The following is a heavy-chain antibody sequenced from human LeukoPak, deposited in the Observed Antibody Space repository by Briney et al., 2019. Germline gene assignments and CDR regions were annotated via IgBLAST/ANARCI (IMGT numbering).Heavy chain of an antibody. J-gene: IGHJ4*02. V-gene: IGHV4-39*01. CDR1: GGSISSSSYY. D-gene: IGHD3-9*01. Sequence: SETLSLTCTVSGGSISSSSYYWGWIRQPPGKGLEWIGSIYYSGSTYYNPSLKSRVTISVDTSKNQFSLKLSSVTAADTAVYYCATYDILTGYYRGWFDYWGQGTLVTVSS. CDR2: IYYSGST. CDR3: ATYDILTGYYRGWFDY.